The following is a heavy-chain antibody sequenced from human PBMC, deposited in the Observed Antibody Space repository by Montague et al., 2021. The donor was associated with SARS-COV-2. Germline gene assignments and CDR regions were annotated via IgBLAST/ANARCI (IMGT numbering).Heavy chain of an antibody. CDR1: GGSISSSSYY. CDR3: ASPTYYYDSSGSDAFDI. V-gene: IGHV4-39*01. CDR2: IYYSGST. Sequence: SETLSLTCTVSGGSISSSSYYWGWIRQPPGKGLEWIGSIYYSGSTYYNPSLKSRVTISVDASKNQFSLKVSSVTAADTAVYYCASPTYYYDSSGSDAFDIWGQGTMVTVSS. J-gene: IGHJ3*02. D-gene: IGHD3-22*01.